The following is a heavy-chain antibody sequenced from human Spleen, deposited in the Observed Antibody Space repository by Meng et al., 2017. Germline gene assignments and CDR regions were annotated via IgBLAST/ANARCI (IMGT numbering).Heavy chain of an antibody. CDR3: ARGPTTVAHDFDY. J-gene: IGHJ4*02. V-gene: IGHV4-34*01. CDR2: INHRGNT. CDR1: GGSFSDYY. Sequence: QVLLQQWGAGLLKPSETLSLTGVVSGGSFSDYYWSWIRQPPGKGLEWIGEINHRGNTNYNSFLESRVTISVDTSQNSLSLKLSSVTAADSAVYYCARGPTTVAHDFDYWGQGTLVTVSS. D-gene: IGHD4-11*01.